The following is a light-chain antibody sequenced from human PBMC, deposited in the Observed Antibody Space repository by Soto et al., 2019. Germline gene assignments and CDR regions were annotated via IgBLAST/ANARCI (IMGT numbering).Light chain of an antibody. CDR1: SXDVGGYNY. CDR3: CSYAGSYTHV. J-gene: IGLJ1*01. Sequence: QSVLTQPASVSGSPGQSITISCTGTSXDVGGYNYVSWYQQHPGKAPKLMIYEVSNRPLGVSNRFSGSKSGNTASLTISGLQAEDEADYYCCSYAGSYTHVFGTGTKVTVL. CDR2: EVS. V-gene: IGLV2-14*01.